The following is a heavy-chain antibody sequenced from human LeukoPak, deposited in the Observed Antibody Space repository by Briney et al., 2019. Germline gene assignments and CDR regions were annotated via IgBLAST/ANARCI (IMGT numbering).Heavy chain of an antibody. CDR3: VRVYHDSSDYSAYGY. D-gene: IGHD3-22*01. CDR1: GFTFSSYV. J-gene: IGHJ4*02. V-gene: IGHV3-64*01. CDR2: ISSDGKRT. Sequence: PGGSLRLSCAASGFTFSSYVMLWVRQAPGKGLEYVSAISSDGKRTFYANSVKGRFTISRDNSKNTVSLQMGSLRAEDMAVYYCVRVYHDSSDYSAYGYWGQGTLVTVSS.